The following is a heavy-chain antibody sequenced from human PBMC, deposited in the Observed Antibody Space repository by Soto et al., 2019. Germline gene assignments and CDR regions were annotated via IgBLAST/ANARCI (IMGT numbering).Heavy chain of an antibody. CDR1: GGSISSYY. J-gene: IGHJ4*02. D-gene: IGHD5-18*01. Sequence: SETLSLTCTVSGGSISSYYWSWIRHSPGKGLEWIGYIYYSGSTKYNPSLKSRVTISVDTSKNQFSLKLSSVTAADTAVYYCARGRGDTAMAWYYWGQGTLVTVSS. V-gene: IGHV4-59*01. CDR3: ARGRGDTAMAWYY. CDR2: IYYSGST.